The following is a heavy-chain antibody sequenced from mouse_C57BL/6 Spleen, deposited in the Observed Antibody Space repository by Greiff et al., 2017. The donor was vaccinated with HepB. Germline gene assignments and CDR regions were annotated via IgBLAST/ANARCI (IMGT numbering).Heavy chain of an antibody. J-gene: IGHJ4*01. D-gene: IGHD3-2*02. Sequence: QVQLQQPGAELVMPGASVKLSCKASGYTFTSYWMHWVKQMPGQGLEWIGEIDPSDSYTNYNQKFKGKSTLTVDKSSSTAYMQLSSLTSEDSAVYYCARQLRLPSYAMDYWGQGTSVTVSS. CDR1: GYTFTSYW. V-gene: IGHV1-69*01. CDR2: IDPSDSYT. CDR3: ARQLRLPSYAMDY.